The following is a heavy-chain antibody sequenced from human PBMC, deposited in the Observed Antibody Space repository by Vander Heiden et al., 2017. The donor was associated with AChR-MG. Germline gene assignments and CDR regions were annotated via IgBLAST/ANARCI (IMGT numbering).Heavy chain of an antibody. J-gene: IGHJ4*02. CDR2: ISYDGSNK. V-gene: IGHV3-30*18. CDR3: AKRGTARSNNDY. D-gene: IGHD6-6*01. CDR1: GFTFSSYG. Sequence: QVQLVESGGGVVQPGRSLRLSCAASGFTFSSYGMHWVRQAPGKGLEWVAVISYDGSNKYYADSVKGRFTISRDNSKNTLYLQMNSLRAEDTAVYYCAKRGTARSNNDYWGQGTLVTVSS.